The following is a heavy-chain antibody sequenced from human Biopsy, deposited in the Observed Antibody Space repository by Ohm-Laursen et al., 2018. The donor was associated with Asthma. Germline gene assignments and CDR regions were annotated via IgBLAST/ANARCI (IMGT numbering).Heavy chain of an antibody. J-gene: IGHJ3*02. Sequence: SLRLSCSATGFSFSNFAIHWVRQAPGKGLEWVGVISKDASTQDYADSVKGRFTMARDNSKNTLDLQMNSLREEDTAVYYCVGDGTDDAFDIWGQGTVVSVSS. V-gene: IGHV3-30*01. CDR1: GFSFSNFA. CDR3: VGDGTDDAFDI. D-gene: IGHD1-1*01. CDR2: ISKDASTQ.